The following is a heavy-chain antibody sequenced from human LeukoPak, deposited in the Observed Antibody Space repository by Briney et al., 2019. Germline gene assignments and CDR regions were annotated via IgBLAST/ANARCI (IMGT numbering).Heavy chain of an antibody. V-gene: IGHV4-59*01. CDR1: GFTFSSYS. J-gene: IGHJ1*01. CDR2: IYYSGST. Sequence: PGGSLRLSCAASGFTFSSYSMSWVRQAPGKGLEWIGYIYYSGSTNYNPSLKSRVTISVDTSKNQFSLKLSSVTAADTAVYYCVGTAYSSSWRGDFQHWGQGTLVTVSS. CDR3: VGTAYSSSWRGDFQH. D-gene: IGHD6-13*01.